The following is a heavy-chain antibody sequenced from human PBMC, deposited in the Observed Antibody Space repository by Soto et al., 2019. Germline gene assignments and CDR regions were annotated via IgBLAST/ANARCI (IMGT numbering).Heavy chain of an antibody. J-gene: IGHJ4*02. D-gene: IGHD1-1*01. CDR3: ARSTGTTGTTDFDY. CDR2: IIPIFGTA. Sequence: SCKASGGTFSSYATSWVRQAPGQGLEWMGGIIPIFGTANYAQKFQGRVTITADESTSTAYMELSSRRSEDTAVYYCARSTGTTGTTDFDYWGQGTLVTVSS. CDR1: GGTFSSYA. V-gene: IGHV1-69*01.